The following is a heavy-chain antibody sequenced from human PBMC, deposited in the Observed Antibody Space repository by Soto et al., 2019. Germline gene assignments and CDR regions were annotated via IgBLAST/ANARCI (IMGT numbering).Heavy chain of an antibody. CDR2: IYHSGST. Sequence: LRESLSLTCAVSGCSISSSNWWSWVRQPPGKGLEWIGEIYHSGSTNYNPSLKSRVTISVDKSKNQFSLKLSSVTAADTAVYYCARGYYYDSSGYYTPGALDYWGQGTLVTVSS. CDR1: GCSISSSNW. V-gene: IGHV4-4*03. D-gene: IGHD3-22*01. J-gene: IGHJ4*02. CDR3: ARGYYYDSSGYYTPGALDY.